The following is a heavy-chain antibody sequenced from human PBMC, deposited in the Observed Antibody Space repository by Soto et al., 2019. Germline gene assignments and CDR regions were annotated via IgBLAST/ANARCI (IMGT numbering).Heavy chain of an antibody. J-gene: IGHJ4*02. Sequence: ASVKVSCKASGYTFTSYTMHWVRQAPGQRPEWMGWINIAKGNTQYSQKLQGRVTFTRDTSASTAYMELSTLRSEDTAVYYCARSSGSFYTLGHWGQGTLVTVS. V-gene: IGHV1-3*04. CDR3: ARSSGSFYTLGH. CDR2: INIAKGNT. D-gene: IGHD3-10*01. CDR1: GYTFTSYT.